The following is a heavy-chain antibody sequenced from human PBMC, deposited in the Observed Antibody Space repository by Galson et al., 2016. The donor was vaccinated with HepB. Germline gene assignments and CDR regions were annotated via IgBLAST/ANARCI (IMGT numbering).Heavy chain of an antibody. Sequence: QSGAEVKKAGESLKISCKASGYSFTTYWVAWVRQMPGKGLEWMGIIFPGDSDTRYSPSFQGRVIISADTSITTAYLQWTSLKASDSALYYCATALTYRPFDYGGQGTLVTVSS. D-gene: IGHD1-14*01. CDR3: ATALTYRPFDY. CDR1: GYSFTTYW. J-gene: IGHJ4*02. V-gene: IGHV5-51*01. CDR2: IFPGDSDT.